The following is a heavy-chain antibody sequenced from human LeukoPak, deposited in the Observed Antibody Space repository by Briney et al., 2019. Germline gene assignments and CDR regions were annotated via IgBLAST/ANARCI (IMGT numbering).Heavy chain of an antibody. V-gene: IGHV1-2*02. CDR3: ARAPSLLWFGEPYYYGMDV. Sequence: ASVKVSCKVSGYTLSELTMHWVRQAPEQGLEWMGWINPNSGGTNYAQKFQGRVTMTRDTSISTAYMELSRLRSDDTAVYYCARAPSLLWFGEPYYYGMDVWGQGTTVTVSS. CDR1: GYTLSELT. D-gene: IGHD3-10*01. CDR2: INPNSGGT. J-gene: IGHJ6*02.